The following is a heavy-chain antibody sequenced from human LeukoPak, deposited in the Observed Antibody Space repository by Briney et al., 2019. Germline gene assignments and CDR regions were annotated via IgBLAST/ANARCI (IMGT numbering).Heavy chain of an antibody. CDR1: GFTFSSYE. CDR2: ISSSGSTI. J-gene: IGHJ4*02. D-gene: IGHD6-13*01. Sequence: GGSLRLSCAASGFTFSSYEMNWVRQAPGKGLEWVSYISSSGSTIYYADSVKGRFTISRDNAKNSLYLQMNSLRAEDTAVYYCARDFIDIAAAGTPHDYWGQGTLVTVSS. V-gene: IGHV3-48*03. CDR3: ARDFIDIAAAGTPHDY.